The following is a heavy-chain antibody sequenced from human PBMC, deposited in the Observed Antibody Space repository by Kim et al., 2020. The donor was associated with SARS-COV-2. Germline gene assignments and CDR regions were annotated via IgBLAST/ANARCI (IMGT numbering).Heavy chain of an antibody. Sequence: GRGGTTYSAESVKSRFTTTRDNNQNTLYLQMNSLSAEDTAVYYCAKLDVWGQGTTVTVSS. CDR3: AKLDV. CDR2: GRGGTT. V-gene: IGHV3-23*01. J-gene: IGHJ6*02.